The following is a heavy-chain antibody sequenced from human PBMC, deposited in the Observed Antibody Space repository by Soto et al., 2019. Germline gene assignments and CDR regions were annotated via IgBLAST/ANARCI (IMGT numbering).Heavy chain of an antibody. CDR2: INPSGGST. V-gene: IGHV1-46*01. CDR1: GYTFTSYG. Sequence: ASVKVSCKASGYTFTSYGISWVRQAPGQGLEWMGIINPSGGSTSYAQKFQGRVTMTRDTSTSTVYMELSSLRSEDTAVYYCARGGITIFGVVIIHSQYYFDYWGQGTLVTVSS. D-gene: IGHD3-3*01. J-gene: IGHJ4*02. CDR3: ARGGITIFGVVIIHSQYYFDY.